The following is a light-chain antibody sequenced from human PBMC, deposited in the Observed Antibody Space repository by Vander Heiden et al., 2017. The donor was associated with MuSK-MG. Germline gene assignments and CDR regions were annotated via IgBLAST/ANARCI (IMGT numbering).Light chain of an antibody. Sequence: DIQMTQSPSSLSASVGDRVTITCRASQSISSFLNWYQQKPGKAPKILIYAASSLQSGVPSRFSGSGSGTDFTLTISSLQPEDFATYYCQQSYSTPPTFGGGTKVXIK. CDR1: QSISSF. V-gene: IGKV1-39*01. J-gene: IGKJ4*01. CDR3: QQSYSTPPT. CDR2: AAS.